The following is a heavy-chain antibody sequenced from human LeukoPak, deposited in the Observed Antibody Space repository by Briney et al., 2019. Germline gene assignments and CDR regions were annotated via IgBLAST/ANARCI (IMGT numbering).Heavy chain of an antibody. CDR2: ISGSGGRT. J-gene: IGHJ3*02. D-gene: IGHD2-15*01. V-gene: IGHV3-23*01. Sequence: GGSLRLSCAASGFTFSSYAMTWVRQPPGKGLEWVSTISGSGGRTYYADSVKGRFFISRDIAKNTLFLQMNSLTAEDTAVYYCARGGFPGAFDIWGQGTMVTVSS. CDR1: GFTFSSYA. CDR3: ARGGFPGAFDI.